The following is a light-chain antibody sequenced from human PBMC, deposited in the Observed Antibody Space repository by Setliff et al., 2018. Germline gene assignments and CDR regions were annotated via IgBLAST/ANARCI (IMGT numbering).Light chain of an antibody. J-gene: IGLJ1*01. Sequence: QSVLTQPPSVSAAPGQTVTISCTGSSSNMGAGFTVHWYQQLPGSAPKLLIYSNNYRPSGVPDRFSGSKSGTSASLAITGLQTEDEADYYCGSYTSTSTLFVFGSGTKVTVL. CDR1: SSNMGAGFT. CDR2: SNN. CDR3: GSYTSTSTLFV. V-gene: IGLV1-40*01.